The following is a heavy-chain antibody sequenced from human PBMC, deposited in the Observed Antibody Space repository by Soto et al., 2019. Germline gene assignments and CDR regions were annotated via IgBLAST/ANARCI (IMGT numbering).Heavy chain of an antibody. J-gene: IGHJ4*02. V-gene: IGHV3-30*03. CDR1: GFTFSNYG. CDR2: ISDDGSKK. Sequence: GGSLSLSCAASGFTFSNYGMHWVRQAPGKGLEWVAVISDDGSKKYYADSVKGRFTISRDNAKNSLYLQMNSLRAEDTAVYYCARRSTVVTPLNYWGQGTLVTVSS. CDR3: ARRSTVVTPLNY. D-gene: IGHD4-17*01.